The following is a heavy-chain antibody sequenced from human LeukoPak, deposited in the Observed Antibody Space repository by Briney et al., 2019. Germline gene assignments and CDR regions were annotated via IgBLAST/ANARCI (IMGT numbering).Heavy chain of an antibody. J-gene: IGHJ6*03. D-gene: IGHD3-10*01. CDR3: ARSGNYYYMDV. CDR1: GFTFSSYG. V-gene: IGHV3-33*01. CDR2: IWYDGSNK. Sequence: GGSLRLSCAASGFTFSSYGMHWVRQAPGKGLEWVAVIWYDGSNKYYADSVKGRFTISRDNSKNTLYLQMNSLRAEDTAVYYCARSGNYYYMDVWGKGTTVTVSS.